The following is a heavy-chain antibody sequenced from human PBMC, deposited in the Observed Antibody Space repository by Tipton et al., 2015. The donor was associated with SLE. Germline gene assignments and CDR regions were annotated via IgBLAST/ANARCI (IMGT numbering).Heavy chain of an antibody. CDR2: IYYSGST. CDR1: GGSISSSSYY. V-gene: IGHV4-61*05. CDR3: ARANGDYVQDY. D-gene: IGHD4-17*01. J-gene: IGHJ4*02. Sequence: TLSLTCTVSGGSISSSSYYWGWIRQPPGKGLEWIGYIYYSGSTNYNPSLKSRVTISVDTSKNQFSLKLSSVTAADTAVYYCARANGDYVQDYWGQGTLVTVSS.